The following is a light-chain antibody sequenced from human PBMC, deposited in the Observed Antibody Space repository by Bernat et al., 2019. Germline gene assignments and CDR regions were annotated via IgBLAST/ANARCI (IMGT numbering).Light chain of an antibody. V-gene: IGKV4-1*01. Sequence: DIVMTQSPDSLAVSLGEKATINCESSRNILYSSNKKNYLAWYQQKPGQPPKLLIYWASTRESGVPDRFNGSGSGTDFTLTINSMQSEDVAVDDCQQYYLTPLTFGGGNKVEIK. J-gene: IGKJ4*01. CDR1: RNILYSSNKKNY. CDR2: WAS. CDR3: QQYYLTPLT.